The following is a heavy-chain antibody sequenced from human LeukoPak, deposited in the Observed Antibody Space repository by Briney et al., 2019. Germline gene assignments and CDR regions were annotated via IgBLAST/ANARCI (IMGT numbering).Heavy chain of an antibody. Sequence: GSLRLSCAASGFTFSSYGMHWVRQAPGKGLEWVAVISYDGSNKYYADSVKGRFTISRDNSKNTLYLQMNSLRAEDTAVYYCVRDFGFASKNPLDMWGQGTMVTVSS. CDR1: GFTFSSYG. CDR2: ISYDGSNK. J-gene: IGHJ3*02. CDR3: VRDFGFASKNPLDM. D-gene: IGHD3-10*01. V-gene: IGHV3-30*03.